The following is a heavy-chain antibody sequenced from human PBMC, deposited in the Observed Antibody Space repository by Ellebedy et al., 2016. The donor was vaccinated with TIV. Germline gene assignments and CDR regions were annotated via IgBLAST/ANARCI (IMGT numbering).Heavy chain of an antibody. Sequence: GESLKISCKGSGYSFTSYWIGWVRQMPGKGLEWMGIIYPGDSDTRYSPSFQGQVTISADKSISTAYLQWSSLKASDTAMYYCARQTAYYDFWSGYYTTSPEEGFDYWGQGTLVTVSS. V-gene: IGHV5-51*01. CDR1: GYSFTSYW. D-gene: IGHD3-3*01. J-gene: IGHJ4*02. CDR2: IYPGDSDT. CDR3: ARQTAYYDFWSGYYTTSPEEGFDY.